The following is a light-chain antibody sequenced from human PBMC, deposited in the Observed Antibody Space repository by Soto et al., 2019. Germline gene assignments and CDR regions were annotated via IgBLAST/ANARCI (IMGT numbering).Light chain of an antibody. V-gene: IGLV2-14*01. CDR2: EVS. CDR1: SSDVGAYNY. Sequence: QSALTQPASVSGSPGQSITISCTGTSSDVGAYNYVSWYQQHPGKAPKLMIYEVSYRPSGVSDRFSGSRSGNTASLTISGLQVEDESDYYCSSYTSSTTWVFGGGTKLTVL. J-gene: IGLJ3*02. CDR3: SSYTSSTTWV.